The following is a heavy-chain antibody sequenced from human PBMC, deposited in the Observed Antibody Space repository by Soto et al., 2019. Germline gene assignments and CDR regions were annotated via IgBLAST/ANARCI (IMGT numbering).Heavy chain of an antibody. Sequence: SETLSLTCTVSGGSISSGGYYWSWIRQHPGKGLEWIGYIYYSGSTYYNPSLKSRVTISVDTSKNQFSLKLSSVTAADTAVYYCAREGDYGDYDDYWGQGTLVTVSS. CDR2: IYYSGST. CDR3: AREGDYGDYDDY. V-gene: IGHV4-31*03. J-gene: IGHJ4*02. CDR1: GGSISSGGYY. D-gene: IGHD4-17*01.